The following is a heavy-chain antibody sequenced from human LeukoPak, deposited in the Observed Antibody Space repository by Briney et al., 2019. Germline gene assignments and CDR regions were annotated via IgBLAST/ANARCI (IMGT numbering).Heavy chain of an antibody. V-gene: IGHV4-34*01. Sequence: SETLSLTCAVYGGSFSGYYWSWIRQPPEKGLEWIGEINHVGATNYNPSLKSRVTISVDTSKKQFSLKLSSVTAADTAVYYCARLSGYDWESFYDYWGQGTLVTVSS. CDR1: GGSFSGYY. CDR3: ARLSGYDWESFYDY. CDR2: INHVGAT. J-gene: IGHJ4*02. D-gene: IGHD5-12*01.